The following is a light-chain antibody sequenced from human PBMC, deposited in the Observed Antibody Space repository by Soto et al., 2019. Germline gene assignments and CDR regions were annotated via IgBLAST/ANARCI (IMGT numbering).Light chain of an antibody. CDR1: QSVSSIY. CDR3: QQYGRSPFT. Sequence: EIVLTQSPGTLSLSPGERATLSCRASQSVSSIYLAWYQQKLGQAPRLLIYGASSRATGIPDRFSGSGSGTDFTLTISRLEREDFAVYYCQQYGRSPFTFGPGTKVDI. J-gene: IGKJ3*01. CDR2: GAS. V-gene: IGKV3-20*01.